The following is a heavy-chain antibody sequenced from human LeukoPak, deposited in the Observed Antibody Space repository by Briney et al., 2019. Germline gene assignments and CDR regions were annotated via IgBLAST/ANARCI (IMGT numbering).Heavy chain of an antibody. D-gene: IGHD1-26*01. CDR3: ARASGSYEKNYFDY. CDR1: GFTFSSYA. J-gene: IGHJ4*02. V-gene: IGHV3-23*01. Sequence: PGGSLRLSCAASGFTFSSYAMSWVRQAPGKGLELVSAISGSGGSPYYADSVKGRFTISRDNSKNTLYLQMNSLRAGDRAVYYCARASGSYEKNYFDYWGQGTLVTASS. CDR2: ISGSGGSP.